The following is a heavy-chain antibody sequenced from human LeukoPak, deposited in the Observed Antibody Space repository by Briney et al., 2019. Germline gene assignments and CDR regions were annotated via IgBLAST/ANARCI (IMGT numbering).Heavy chain of an antibody. CDR3: AQSQLGYCSGGSCQAFDI. D-gene: IGHD2-15*01. V-gene: IGHV4-59*01. CDR2: IYYSGST. Sequence: SETLSLTCTVSGGSISSYYWSWIRQPPGKGLEWIGYIYYSGSTNYNPSLKSRVTISVDTSKNQFSLKLSSVTAADTAVYYCAQSQLGYCSGGSCQAFDIWGQGTMVTVSS. CDR1: GGSISSYY. J-gene: IGHJ3*02.